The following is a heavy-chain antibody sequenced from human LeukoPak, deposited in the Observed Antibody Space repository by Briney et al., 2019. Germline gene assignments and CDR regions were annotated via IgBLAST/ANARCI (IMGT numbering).Heavy chain of an antibody. Sequence: SETLSLTCTVSGGSISSYYWSWIRQPPGKGLEWIGYIYYSGSTNYNPSLKSRVTISVDTSKNQFSLKLGSVTAADTAVYYCARSIVVVPAAMQGYYYYYMDVWGKGTTVTVSS. J-gene: IGHJ6*03. CDR3: ARSIVVVPAAMQGYYYYYMDV. V-gene: IGHV4-59*08. CDR2: IYYSGST. D-gene: IGHD2-2*01. CDR1: GGSISSYY.